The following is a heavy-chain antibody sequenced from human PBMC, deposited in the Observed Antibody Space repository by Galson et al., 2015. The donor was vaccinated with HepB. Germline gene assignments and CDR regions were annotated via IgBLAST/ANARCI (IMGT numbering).Heavy chain of an antibody. V-gene: IGHV3-30*18. CDR3: AKDGLYCSSANCYHYYYCYYGMDV. CDR2: ISFDGRKT. D-gene: IGHD2-2*01. Sequence: SLRLSCAASGFTFSTYGMHWGRQAPGKGLEWVASISFDGRKTYYVDSVQGRFTISRDNSNNTLYLQMNSLRAEDTAVYYCAKDGLYCSSANCYHYYYCYYGMDVWGQGTTVTVSS. J-gene: IGHJ6*02. CDR1: GFTFSTYG.